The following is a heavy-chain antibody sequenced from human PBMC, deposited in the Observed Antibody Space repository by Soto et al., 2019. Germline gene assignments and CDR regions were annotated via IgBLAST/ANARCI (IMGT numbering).Heavy chain of an antibody. CDR2: IYPGETDT. CDR1: GYSFTRYW. V-gene: IGHV5-51*01. CDR3: ARHGVRFLDSSLDV. Sequence: HGGYLKISWKSSGYSFTRYWIGWVRQMPGKGVEWMGVIYPGETDTRYSASFQGQVTISADKSVRTAYLQGSSLKGWDSGMYYCARHGVRFLDSSLDVWGQGTTVPVSS. J-gene: IGHJ6*02. D-gene: IGHD3-3*01.